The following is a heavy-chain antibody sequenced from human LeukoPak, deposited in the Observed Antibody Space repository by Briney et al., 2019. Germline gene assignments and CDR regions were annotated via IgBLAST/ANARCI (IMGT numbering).Heavy chain of an antibody. CDR1: RGSISSGIW. V-gene: IGHV4-4*02. D-gene: IGHD1-26*01. CDR2: IYHSGST. Sequence: SETLSLTCGVSRGSISSGIWWSWVRQPPGKGLEWIGEIYHSGSTNYNPSLKSRATISVDKSKGQFSLKLSSVTAADTAIYYCARKPTTSDAFDMWGQGTMVTVSS. CDR3: ARKPTTSDAFDM. J-gene: IGHJ3*02.